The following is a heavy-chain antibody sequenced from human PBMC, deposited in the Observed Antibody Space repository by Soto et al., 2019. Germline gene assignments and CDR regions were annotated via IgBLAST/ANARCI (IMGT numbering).Heavy chain of an antibody. D-gene: IGHD2-2*02. Sequence: SETLSLTCTVSGDSISSATHYWNWIRQHPGKGLEWIGYVSSSGNSYYSPSLKSRVFMSVDTSKNLFSLKLSSVTAADTAIYYGVGRLTSIYNYFASWGQGTQVTLSS. V-gene: IGHV4-31*03. CDR3: VGRLTSIYNYFAS. CDR2: VSSSGNS. CDR1: GDSISSATHY. J-gene: IGHJ4*02.